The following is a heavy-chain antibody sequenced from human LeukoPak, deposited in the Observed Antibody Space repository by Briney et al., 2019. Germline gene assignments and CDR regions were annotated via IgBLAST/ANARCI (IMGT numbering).Heavy chain of an antibody. J-gene: IGHJ4*02. V-gene: IGHV1-69*02. CDR2: IIPILGIA. D-gene: IGHD5-24*01. CDR3: ADGEGSY. CDR1: GYTLTELS. Sequence: ASVKVSCKVSGYTLTELSMHWVRQAPGQGLEWMGRIIPILGIANYAQKFQGRVTITADKSTSTAYMELSSLRSEDTAVYYCADGEGSYWGQGTLVTVSS.